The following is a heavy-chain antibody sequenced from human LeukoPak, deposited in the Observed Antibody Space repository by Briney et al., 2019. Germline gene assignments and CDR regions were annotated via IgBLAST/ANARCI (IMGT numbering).Heavy chain of an antibody. V-gene: IGHV1-2*02. CDR2: INPNSGGT. CDR3: ARGAAAGTGWFDP. CDR1: GYTFTGYY. J-gene: IGHJ5*02. D-gene: IGHD6-13*01. Sequence: ASVKVSCKASGYTFTGYYMHWVRQAPGQGLEWMGWINPNSGGTNYAQKFQGRVTMIRDTSISTAYMELIRLRSDDTGVYYCARGAAAGTGWFDPWGQGTLVTVSS.